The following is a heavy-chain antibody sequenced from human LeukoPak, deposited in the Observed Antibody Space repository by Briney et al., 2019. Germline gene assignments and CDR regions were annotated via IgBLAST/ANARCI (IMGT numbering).Heavy chain of an antibody. D-gene: IGHD3-22*01. CDR3: AREHYYDSSGHYYFDY. CDR2: IIPIFGTA. CDR1: GGTFSSYA. J-gene: IGHJ4*02. V-gene: IGHV1-69*13. Sequence: GASVKVSCKASGGTFSSYAISWVRQAPGQGLEWMGGIIPIFGTANYAQKSQGRVTITADESTSTAYMELSSLRSEDTAVYYCAREHYYDSSGHYYFDYWGQGTLVTVSS.